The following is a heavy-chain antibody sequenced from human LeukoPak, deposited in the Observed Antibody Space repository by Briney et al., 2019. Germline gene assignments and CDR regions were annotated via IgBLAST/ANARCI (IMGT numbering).Heavy chain of an antibody. CDR2: ISGSGGST. Sequence: GGSLRLSCAASGFPFSSYWMTWVRQAPGKGLEWVSGISGSGGSTYYADSVKGRFTISRDNSKNTLYLQMNSLRAEDMAVYYCAKVLFGYCSYTGCYTPDYWGQGTLVTVSS. D-gene: IGHD2-2*02. V-gene: IGHV3-23*01. CDR3: AKVLFGYCSYTGCYTPDY. J-gene: IGHJ4*02. CDR1: GFPFSSYW.